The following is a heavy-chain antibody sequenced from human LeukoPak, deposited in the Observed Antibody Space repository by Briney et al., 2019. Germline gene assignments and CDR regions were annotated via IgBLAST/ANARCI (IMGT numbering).Heavy chain of an antibody. V-gene: IGHV5-51*01. Sequence: GESLKISCKGSGYSFTSYWIGWVRQMPGKGLEWMGTIYPGDSDTRYSPSFQGQVTLSADKSISTAYVQWSSLKASDTAIYYCARRDPTTVTAFDYWGQGTLVTVSS. CDR3: ARRDPTTVTAFDY. D-gene: IGHD4-17*01. J-gene: IGHJ4*02. CDR1: GYSFTSYW. CDR2: IYPGDSDT.